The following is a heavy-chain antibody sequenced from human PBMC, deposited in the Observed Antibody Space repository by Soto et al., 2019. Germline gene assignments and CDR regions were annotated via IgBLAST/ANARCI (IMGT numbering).Heavy chain of an antibody. Sequence: QVQLVQSGAEAKKPGSSVKVSCKASGGTFSNYAISWVRQAPGQGLEWMGGIIPIFGTTNYAQRFQGRVTITADESTSTAYMELSSLRSEDTAVYYCARVSSSWYKDYFDYWGQGTLVTFSS. CDR1: GGTFSNYA. D-gene: IGHD6-13*01. V-gene: IGHV1-69*12. CDR2: IIPIFGTT. J-gene: IGHJ4*02. CDR3: ARVSSSWYKDYFDY.